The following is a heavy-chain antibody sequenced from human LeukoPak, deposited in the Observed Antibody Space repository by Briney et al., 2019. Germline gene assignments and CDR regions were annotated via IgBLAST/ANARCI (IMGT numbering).Heavy chain of an antibody. Sequence: VASVKVSCKASGYTFTSYYMHWVRQAPGQGLGWMGWISAYNGNTNYAQKLQGRVTMTTDTSTSTAYMELRSLRSDDTAVYYCAREDRIAVAGTVGEYYYYGMDVWGQGTTVTVSS. CDR3: AREDRIAVAGTVGEYYYYGMDV. CDR1: GYTFTSYY. J-gene: IGHJ6*02. V-gene: IGHV1-18*04. D-gene: IGHD6-19*01. CDR2: ISAYNGNT.